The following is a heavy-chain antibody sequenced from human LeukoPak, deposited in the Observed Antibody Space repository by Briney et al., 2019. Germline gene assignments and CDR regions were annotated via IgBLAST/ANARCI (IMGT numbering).Heavy chain of an antibody. CDR1: GYTFTSYG. V-gene: IGHV1-18*01. Sequence: ASVKVSCKASGYTFTSYGISWVRQAPGQGLEWMGWISAYNGNTNYAQKLQGRVTMTTDTYTSTAYMELRSLRFDDTAVYYCARGEGYSYGRGPFDYWGQGTLVTVSS. D-gene: IGHD5-18*01. CDR3: ARGEGYSYGRGPFDY. CDR2: ISAYNGNT. J-gene: IGHJ4*02.